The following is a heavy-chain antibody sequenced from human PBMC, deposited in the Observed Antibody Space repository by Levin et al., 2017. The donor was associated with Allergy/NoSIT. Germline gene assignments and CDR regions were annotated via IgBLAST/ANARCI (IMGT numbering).Heavy chain of an antibody. CDR2: ISSSSSYI. CDR1: GFTFSSYS. D-gene: IGHD3-9*01. CDR3: ARDGVNLRYFDWSPNWYFDL. Sequence: GGSLRLSCAASGFTFSSYSMNWVRQAPGKGLEWVSSISSSSSYIYYADSVKGRFTISRDNAKNSLYLQMNSLRAEDTAVYYCARDGVNLRYFDWSPNWYFDLWGRGTLVTVSS. J-gene: IGHJ2*01. V-gene: IGHV3-21*01.